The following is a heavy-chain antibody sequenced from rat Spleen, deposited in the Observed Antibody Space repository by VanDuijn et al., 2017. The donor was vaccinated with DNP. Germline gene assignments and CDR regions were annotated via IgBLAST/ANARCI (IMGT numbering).Heavy chain of an antibody. CDR1: GFIFSDYA. V-gene: IGHV5S10*01. CDR2: IIYDGSGA. CDR3: TTRGIYGGYDF. Sequence: EVQLVESGGGLVQPGRSLKVSCAASGFIFSDYAMAWVRQSPKMGLEWVATIIYDGSGAFYRDSVTGRFTISRDFAKSTLYLQMDSLRSEDSATYYCTTRGIYGGYDFWGQGVMVTVSS. J-gene: IGHJ2*01. D-gene: IGHD1-11*01.